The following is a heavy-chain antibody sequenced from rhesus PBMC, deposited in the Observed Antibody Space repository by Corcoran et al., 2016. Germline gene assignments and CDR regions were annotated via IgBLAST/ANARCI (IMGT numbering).Heavy chain of an antibody. CDR1: GGSISSSY. V-gene: IGHV4-169*02. J-gene: IGHJ4*01. CDR3: ASAGNWNYGGFDY. CDR2: IYGSGSST. D-gene: IGHD1-26*01. Sequence: QLQLQESGPGLVKPSETLSVTCAVSGGSISSSYWSWISRAPGKGLEWIGYIYGSGSSTNYNPALKCRVTLSVDTSKNQLSLKLSSATAADTALYYCASAGNWNYGGFDYWGQGVLVTVSS.